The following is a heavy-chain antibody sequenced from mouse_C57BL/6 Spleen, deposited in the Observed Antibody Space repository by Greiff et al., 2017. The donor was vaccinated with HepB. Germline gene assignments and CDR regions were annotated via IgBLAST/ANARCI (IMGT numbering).Heavy chain of an antibody. D-gene: IGHD1-2*01. CDR1: GYAFSSSW. Sequence: QVQLLQSGPELVKPGASVKISCKASGYAFSSSWLTWVKQRPGKGLEWIGRLYPGDGDTNYNGKFKGKATLTADKSSSTASRQLSSLTSEDAAVYFCARSRLTDPDYFDYWGQGTTLTVSS. CDR2: LYPGDGDT. CDR3: ARSRLTDPDYFDY. V-gene: IGHV1-82*01. J-gene: IGHJ2*01.